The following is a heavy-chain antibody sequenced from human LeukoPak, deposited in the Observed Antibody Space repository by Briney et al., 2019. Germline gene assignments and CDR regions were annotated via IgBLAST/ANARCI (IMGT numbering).Heavy chain of an antibody. D-gene: IGHD4-11*01. J-gene: IGHJ4*02. CDR1: GISFINAW. Sequence: GGSLRLSCAASGISFINAWMNWVRQAPGKGLEWVGRIKSRSDGGTTEYAAPVEGRFTISRDDRKNTVYLQLNSLKMEDTAVYYCTTPLTTVTNKPFDSWGQGTLVTVSS. CDR3: TTPLTTVTNKPFDS. CDR2: IKSRSDGGTT. V-gene: IGHV3-15*01.